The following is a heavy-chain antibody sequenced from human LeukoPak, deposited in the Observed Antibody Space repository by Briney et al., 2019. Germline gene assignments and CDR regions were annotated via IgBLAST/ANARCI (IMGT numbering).Heavy chain of an antibody. Sequence: SETLSLTCTVSGGSISSYYWSWIRQPPGKGLEWIGYIYYSGSTNYNPSLKSRVTISVDTSKNQFSLKLSSVTAADTAVYYCARWSRITIFGVVIMGAFDIWGQGTMVTVSS. CDR3: ARWSRITIFGVVIMGAFDI. J-gene: IGHJ3*02. CDR2: IYYSGST. CDR1: GGSISSYY. D-gene: IGHD3-3*01. V-gene: IGHV4-59*01.